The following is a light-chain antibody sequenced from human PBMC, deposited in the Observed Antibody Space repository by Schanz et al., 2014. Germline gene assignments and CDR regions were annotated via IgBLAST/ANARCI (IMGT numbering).Light chain of an antibody. J-gene: IGKJ1*01. CDR1: QSVSSY. V-gene: IGKV3-20*01. CDR2: GAS. Sequence: DIVLTQSPATLSLSPGERATLSCRASQSVSSYLAWYQQKPGQAPRLLISGASSRATGIPDRFSGSGSGTDFTLTISRLEPEDFAVYYCQQYGSSSRTFGQGTKVEIK. CDR3: QQYGSSSRT.